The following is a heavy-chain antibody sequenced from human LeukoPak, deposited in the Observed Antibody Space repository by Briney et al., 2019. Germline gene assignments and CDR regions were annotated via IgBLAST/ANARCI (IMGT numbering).Heavy chain of an antibody. CDR2: IRYDGSNK. CDR3: AKTKPPIAARPAYYYYYMDV. CDR1: GFTFSSYG. Sequence: GGSLRLSCAASGFTFSSYGMHWVRQAPGKGLEWVAFIRYDGSNKYYADSVKGRFTISRDNSKNTLYLQMNSLRAEDTAVYYCAKTKPPIAARPAYYYYYMDVWGKGTTVTVSS. V-gene: IGHV3-30*02. D-gene: IGHD6-6*01. J-gene: IGHJ6*03.